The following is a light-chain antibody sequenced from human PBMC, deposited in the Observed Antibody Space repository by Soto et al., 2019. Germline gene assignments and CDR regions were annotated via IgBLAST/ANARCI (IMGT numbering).Light chain of an antibody. CDR1: SSDVGGYNY. CDR3: SSYTSSSVV. CDR2: DVS. V-gene: IGLV2-14*01. J-gene: IGLJ2*01. Sequence: QSALTQPASVSGSPGQSITISCTGTSSDVGGYNYVSWYQQHPGKAPKLVIYDVSNRPSGVSNRFSGSKSGNTASLTISGLQAEDEADYYCSSYTSSSVVFVGGTKLTVL.